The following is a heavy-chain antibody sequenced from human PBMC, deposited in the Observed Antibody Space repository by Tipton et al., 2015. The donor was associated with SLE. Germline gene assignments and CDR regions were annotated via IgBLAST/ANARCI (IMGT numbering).Heavy chain of an antibody. CDR3: ASGTVTTIDY. V-gene: IGHV4-59*01. CDR2: IYYSGST. CDR1: GGSISSYY. J-gene: IGHJ4*02. D-gene: IGHD4-17*01. Sequence: TLSLTCTVSGGSISSYYWSWIRQPPGKGLEWIGYIYYSGSTNYNPSLKSRVTISVDTSKNQFSLKLSSVTAADTAVYYCASGTVTTIDYWGQGTLVTVSS.